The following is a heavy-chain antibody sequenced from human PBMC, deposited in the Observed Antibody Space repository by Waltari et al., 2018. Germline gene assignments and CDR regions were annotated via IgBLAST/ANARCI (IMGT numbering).Heavy chain of an antibody. CDR1: GGSISSYY. V-gene: IGHV4-59*01. CDR2: IYYSGST. CDR3: ARGRFRFDP. J-gene: IGHJ5*02. Sequence: QVQLQESGPGLVKPSETLSLTCTVPGGSISSYYWSWIRQPPGKGLEWIGYIYYSGSTNYNPSLKSRVTISVDTSKNQFSLKLSSVTAADTAVYYCARGRFRFDPWGQGTLVTVSS.